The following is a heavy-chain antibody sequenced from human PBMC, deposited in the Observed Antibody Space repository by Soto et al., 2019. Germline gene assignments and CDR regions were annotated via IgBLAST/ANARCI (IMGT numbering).Heavy chain of an antibody. D-gene: IGHD2-15*01. Sequence: QVQLVESGGGVVQPGRSLRLSCAASGFTFSSYAMHWVRQAPGKGLEWVAVISCDGNNKYYADSVKGRFTISRDNSKNTLYLQMNSVRAEDTAVYSCARAGCDGGSCYTLVGLRYGMDVWGQGTTVTVSS. J-gene: IGHJ6*02. CDR1: GFTFSSYA. V-gene: IGHV3-30-3*01. CDR3: ARAGCDGGSCYTLVGLRYGMDV. CDR2: ISCDGNNK.